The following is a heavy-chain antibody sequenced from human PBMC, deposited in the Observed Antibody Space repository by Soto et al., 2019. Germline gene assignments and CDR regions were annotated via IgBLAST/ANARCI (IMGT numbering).Heavy chain of an antibody. J-gene: IGHJ4*02. Sequence: QVQLVQSGAEVKKPGSSVKVSCKASGGTFSSYTISWVRQAPGQGLEWMGRIIPILGIANYAQKFQGRVTITADKSTSTAYMELSSLRSEDTAVYYCASSEYYYGSGSYYNHPPRIDYWGQGTLVTVPS. CDR3: ASSEYYYGSGSYYNHPPRIDY. CDR2: IIPILGIA. V-gene: IGHV1-69*02. CDR1: GGTFSSYT. D-gene: IGHD3-10*01.